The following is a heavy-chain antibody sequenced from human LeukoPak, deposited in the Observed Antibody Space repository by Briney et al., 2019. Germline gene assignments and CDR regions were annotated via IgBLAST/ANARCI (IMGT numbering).Heavy chain of an antibody. CDR2: MSDCGGST. J-gene: IGHJ6*03. D-gene: IGHD2-2*01. V-gene: IGHV3-23*01. Sequence: GGSLSLSCAASGFTLSGDAMSWVREAPGQGGGGGSVMSDCGGSTYYADSVKGRFTISRDNSKNTLYLQMNSLRVEDTAVYYCAKGDCSSTSCYLGYFYYYYMDVWGKGTTVTVSS. CDR1: GFTLSGDA. CDR3: AKGDCSSTSCYLGYFYYYYMDV.